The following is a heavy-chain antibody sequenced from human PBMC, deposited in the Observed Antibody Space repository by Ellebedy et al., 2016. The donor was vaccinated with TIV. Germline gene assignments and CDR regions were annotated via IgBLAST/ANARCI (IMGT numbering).Heavy chain of an antibody. Sequence: ASVKVSCXASGYTFTGYYMHWVRQAPGQGLEWMGWINPNSGGTNYAQKFQGRVTMTRDTSISTAYMELSRLRSDDTAVYYCARAMNYCSGGSCYGGGGAFDIWGQGTMVTVSS. CDR3: ARAMNYCSGGSCYGGGGAFDI. CDR2: INPNSGGT. V-gene: IGHV1-2*02. J-gene: IGHJ3*02. CDR1: GYTFTGYY. D-gene: IGHD2-15*01.